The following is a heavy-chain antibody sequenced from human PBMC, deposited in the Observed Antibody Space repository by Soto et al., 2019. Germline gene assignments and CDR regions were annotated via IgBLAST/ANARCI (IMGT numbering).Heavy chain of an antibody. CDR1: GYTFTSYD. Sequence: QVQLVQSGAEVRTPGASVKVSCKASGYTFTSYDINWVRQATGQGPEWMGWMNPDSGNTGYVQKFQGRVTMTRNTAISTAYMELSSLRSKDTAVYYCARSVGGSNVNFDYSGQGTPVTVTS. CDR3: ARSVGGSNVNFDY. J-gene: IGHJ4*02. D-gene: IGHD3-10*01. V-gene: IGHV1-8*01. CDR2: MNPDSGNT.